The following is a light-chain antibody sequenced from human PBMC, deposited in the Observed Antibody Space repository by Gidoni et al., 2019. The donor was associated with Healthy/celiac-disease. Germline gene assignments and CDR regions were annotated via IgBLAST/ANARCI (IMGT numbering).Light chain of an antibody. CDR1: AVPKQY. J-gene: IGLJ2*01. Sequence: YELPQPPSVSLSPGQTARITCSGDAVPKQYAYWYQQKPGQAPVLVIYKDSERPSGIPERFSGSSSGTTVTLTISGVQAEDEADYYCQSADSSGTYVVFGGGTKLTVL. V-gene: IGLV3-25*03. CDR2: KDS. CDR3: QSADSSGTYVV.